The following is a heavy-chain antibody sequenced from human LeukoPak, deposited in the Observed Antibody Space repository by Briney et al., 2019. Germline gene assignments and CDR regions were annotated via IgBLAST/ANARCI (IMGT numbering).Heavy chain of an antibody. Sequence: SVKVACKASGGTFSSYAISWVRQAPGQGLEWMGRIIPILGIANYAQKFQGRVTITADKSTSTAYMELSSLRSEDTAVYYCARDPIVGATTVHWFDPWGQGTLVTVSS. J-gene: IGHJ5*02. CDR1: GGTFSSYA. CDR3: ARDPIVGATTVHWFDP. D-gene: IGHD1-26*01. CDR2: IIPILGIA. V-gene: IGHV1-69*04.